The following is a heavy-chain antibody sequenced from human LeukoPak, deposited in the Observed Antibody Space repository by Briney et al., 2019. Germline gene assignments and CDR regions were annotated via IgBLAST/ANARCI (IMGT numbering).Heavy chain of an antibody. V-gene: IGHV4-59*01. J-gene: IGHJ4*02. Sequence: SETLSLTCTVSGGSISSYYWSWIRQPPGKGLEWIGYIYYSGSTNYNPSLKSRVTISVDTSKNQFSLKLSSVTAADTAVYYCARLHPTTSFVYWGQGTLVTVSS. CDR3: ARLHPTTSFVY. D-gene: IGHD1-14*01. CDR1: GGSISSYY. CDR2: IYYSGST.